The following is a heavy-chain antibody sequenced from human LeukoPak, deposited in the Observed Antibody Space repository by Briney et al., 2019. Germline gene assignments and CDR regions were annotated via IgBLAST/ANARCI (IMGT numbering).Heavy chain of an antibody. CDR1: GFTFSSYG. V-gene: IGHV3-33*01. Sequence: GRSLRLSCAASGFTFSSYGMHWVRQAPGKGLEWVAVIWYDGSNKYYADSVKGRFTISRDNSKNTLYLQMNSLRAEDTAVYYCARDPNYYDSSGYGDYWGQGTLVTVSS. CDR2: IWYDGSNK. D-gene: IGHD3-22*01. J-gene: IGHJ4*02. CDR3: ARDPNYYDSSGYGDY.